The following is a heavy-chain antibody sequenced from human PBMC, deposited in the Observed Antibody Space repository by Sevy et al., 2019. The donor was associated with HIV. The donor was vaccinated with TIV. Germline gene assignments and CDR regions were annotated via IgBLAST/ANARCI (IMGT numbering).Heavy chain of an antibody. CDR3: ARNGYGDYLSADFDY. J-gene: IGHJ4*02. CDR1: GGSISSSSYY. V-gene: IGHV4-39*01. D-gene: IGHD4-17*01. Sequence: SETLSLTCTVSGGSISSSSYYWGWIRQPPGKGLEWIGSIYYSGSTYYNPSLKSRVTISVDTSKNQLSLKLSSVTAADTAVYYCARNGYGDYLSADFDYWGQGTLVTVSS. CDR2: IYYSGST.